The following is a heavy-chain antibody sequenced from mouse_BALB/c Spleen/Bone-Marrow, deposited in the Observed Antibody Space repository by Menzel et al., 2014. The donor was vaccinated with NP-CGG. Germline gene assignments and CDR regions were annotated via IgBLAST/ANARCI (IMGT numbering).Heavy chain of an antibody. CDR1: GFTFSSYA. CDR2: ISSGGSYT. V-gene: IGHV5-9-3*01. CDR3: ARFYYGNYVRYFGV. J-gene: IGHJ1*01. Sequence: EVQVVESGGGLVKPGGSLKLSCAASGFTFSSYAMSWVCQTPEKRLEWVATISSGGSYTYYPDSVKGRFTISRDNAKNTLYLQMSSLRSEDTAMYYCARFYYGNYVRYFGVWGAGTTVTVPS. D-gene: IGHD2-1*01.